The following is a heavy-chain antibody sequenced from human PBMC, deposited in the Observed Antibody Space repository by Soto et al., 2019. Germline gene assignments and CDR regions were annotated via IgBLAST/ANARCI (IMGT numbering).Heavy chain of an antibody. D-gene: IGHD3-16*02. CDR2: IKSKTDGGTT. CDR1: GFTFSNAW. J-gene: IGHJ4*02. V-gene: IGHV3-15*01. CDR3: TTDLYYDYIWGSYRTQ. Sequence: PGGSLRLSCAASGFTFSNAWMSWVRQAPGKGLEWVGRIKSKTDGGTTDYAAPVKGRFTISRDDSKNTLYLQMNSLKTEDTAVYYCTTDLYYDYIWGSYRTQWGQGTLVTVSS.